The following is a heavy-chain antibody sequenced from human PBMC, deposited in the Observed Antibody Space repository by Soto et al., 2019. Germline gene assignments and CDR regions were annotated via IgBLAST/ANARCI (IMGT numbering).Heavy chain of an antibody. V-gene: IGHV1-69*06. J-gene: IGHJ4*02. D-gene: IGHD5-18*01. Sequence: AVQVSRKASGGTFRSYAISWVRQAPGQGLEWMGGIIPIFGTANYAQKFQGRVTITSDKSTSTAYMELSSLRSEDTAVYYCARFVDTAMVRVYWGQGTLVTVSS. CDR3: ARFVDTAMVRVY. CDR2: IIPIFGTA. CDR1: GGTFRSYA.